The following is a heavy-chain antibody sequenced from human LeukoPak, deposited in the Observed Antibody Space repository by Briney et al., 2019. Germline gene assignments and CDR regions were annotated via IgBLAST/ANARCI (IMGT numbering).Heavy chain of an antibody. J-gene: IGHJ4*01. CDR2: IHYSGST. Sequence: PSETLSLTCTVSGGSISSGGYYWSWIRQHPGKGLGWVGFIHYSGSTYYTPSLRSRITTSVDTSENQSSLEVSSVTAAAPAVYSCARTSEDTGYGDFDSWGHGTLVTVSS. D-gene: IGHD4-17*01. CDR1: GGSISSGGYY. CDR3: ARTSEDTGYGDFDS. V-gene: IGHV4-31*03.